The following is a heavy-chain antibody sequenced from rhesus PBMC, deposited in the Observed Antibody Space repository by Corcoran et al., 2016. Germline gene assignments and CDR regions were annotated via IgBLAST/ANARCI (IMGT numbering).Heavy chain of an antibody. CDR2: IFGSGGST. D-gene: IGHD2-8*01. Sequence: QLQLQESGPGLVKPSETLSLTCAVSGGSLSSNWGSGIRQPPGKGLEWIGRIFGSGGSTSYNPSLKSRVTISTDTSKNQFSLKLSSVTAADTAVYYCARMLGYCSGGVCYGFEYWGQGVLVTVSS. V-gene: IGHV4-173*01. CDR1: GGSLSSNW. CDR3: ARMLGYCSGGVCYGFEY. J-gene: IGHJ4*01.